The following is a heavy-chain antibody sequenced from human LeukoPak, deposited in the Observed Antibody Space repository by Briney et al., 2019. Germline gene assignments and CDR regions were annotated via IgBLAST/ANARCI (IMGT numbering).Heavy chain of an antibody. CDR3: ARELSLSH. J-gene: IGHJ4*02. CDR1: GFTFSSYS. CDR2: ISSTGSVI. D-gene: IGHD2/OR15-2a*01. Sequence: QPGGSLRLSCAASGFTFSSYSMNWARQAPGKGLEWVSYISSTGSVIYYADSVRGRFTISRDNAKNSLYLQMNSLRAEDTAVYYCARELSLSHWGQGTLVTVSS. V-gene: IGHV3-48*01.